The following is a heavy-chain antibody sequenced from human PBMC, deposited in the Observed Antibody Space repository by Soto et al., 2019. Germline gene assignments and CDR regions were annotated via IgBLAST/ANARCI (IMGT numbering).Heavy chain of an antibody. Sequence: SEILSLTCTVSGGSISSSNHYWGWIRQPPGKGLEWIGTIYYSGTTYYNPSLKSRVTISVDTSKNHFSLNLSSVTAADTAVYYCARHAGPTPEYYFDYWGQGALVTVSS. CDR3: ARHAGPTPEYYFDY. CDR1: GGSISSSNHY. J-gene: IGHJ4*02. V-gene: IGHV4-39*01. CDR2: IYYSGTT.